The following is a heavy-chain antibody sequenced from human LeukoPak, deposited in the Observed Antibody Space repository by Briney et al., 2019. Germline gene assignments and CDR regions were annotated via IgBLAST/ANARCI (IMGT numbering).Heavy chain of an antibody. J-gene: IGHJ4*02. D-gene: IGHD3-16*01. CDR1: GFSFSSYA. V-gene: IGHV3-23*01. CDR2: ISGDGTRT. Sequence: GGSLRLSCAASGFSFSSYAMTWARQAPVKGLEWVSAISGDGTRTYYADSVKGRFTISRDNSKNTLYLEMSSLRVEDTAIYYCAKWPEGAMDYFAYWGQGTLVTVSS. CDR3: AKWPEGAMDYFAY.